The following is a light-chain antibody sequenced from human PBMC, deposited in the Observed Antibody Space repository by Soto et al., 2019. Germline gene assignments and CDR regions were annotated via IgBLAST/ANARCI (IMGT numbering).Light chain of an antibody. CDR2: GAS. V-gene: IGKV3-20*01. CDR3: QQYGSSGT. Sequence: EIVSTQYPGTLFLSPGERSTLSCMASQSVSNNYLAWYQQKPGQAPRLLIYGASNRATGIPDRFSGSGSGTDFTLTISRLEPEDFAVYYCQQYGSSGTFGQGTKVDIK. J-gene: IGKJ1*01. CDR1: QSVSNNY.